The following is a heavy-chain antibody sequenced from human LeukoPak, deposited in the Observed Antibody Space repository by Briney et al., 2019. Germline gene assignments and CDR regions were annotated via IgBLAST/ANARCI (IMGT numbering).Heavy chain of an antibody. Sequence: PGGSLRLTCAASGFTFSSYAMSWVRQAPGKGLEWVSAISGSGGSTYYADSVKGRFTISRDNSKNTLYLQMNSLRAEDTAVYYCATLGGYCSGGSCYTNDYWGQRALVTVSS. CDR3: ATLGGYCSGGSCYTNDY. CDR2: ISGSGGST. D-gene: IGHD2-15*01. V-gene: IGHV3-23*01. J-gene: IGHJ4*02. CDR1: GFTFSSYA.